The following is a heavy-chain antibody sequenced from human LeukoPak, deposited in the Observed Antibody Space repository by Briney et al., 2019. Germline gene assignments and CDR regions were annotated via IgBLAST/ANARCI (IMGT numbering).Heavy chain of an antibody. CDR3: TKDHGSGSYYFDY. CDR1: GFTFSNVW. D-gene: IGHD3-10*01. V-gene: IGHV3-15*01. Sequence: PGRPLRLSCAASGFTFSNVWMSWVRQAPGKGLEWVGRIKSKTDGGTVDYAAPVKGRFTISRDDLKNTLYLEMNSLTTEDTAVYYCTKDHGSGSYYFDYWGQGTLVTVS. CDR2: IKSKTDGGTV. J-gene: IGHJ4*02.